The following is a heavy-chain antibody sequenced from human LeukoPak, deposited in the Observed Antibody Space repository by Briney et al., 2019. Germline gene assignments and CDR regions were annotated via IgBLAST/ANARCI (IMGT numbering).Heavy chain of an antibody. CDR2: IRYDGSNK. CDR3: AKDGCTNGVCPPHNY. J-gene: IGHJ4*02. D-gene: IGHD2-8*01. Sequence: GGSLRLSCAASGFIFSSYGMHWVRQAPGKGLEWVAFIRYDGSNKYYADSVKGRFTISRDNSKNTLYLQMNSLRAEDTAAYYCAKDGCTNGVCPPHNYWGQGTLVTVSS. CDR1: GFIFSSYG. V-gene: IGHV3-30*02.